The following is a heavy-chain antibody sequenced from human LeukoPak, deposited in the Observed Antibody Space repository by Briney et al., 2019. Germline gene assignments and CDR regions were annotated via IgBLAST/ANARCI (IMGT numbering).Heavy chain of an antibody. J-gene: IGHJ4*02. D-gene: IGHD2-21*02. CDR1: GGSFSGCY. CDR3: ARVSDYYFDY. Sequence: SETLSLTCAVYGGSFSGCYWSWIRQPPGKGLEWIGEINHSGSTNYNPSLKSRVTISVDTSKNQFSLKLSSVTAADTAVYYCARVSDYYFDYWGQGTLVTVSS. CDR2: INHSGST. V-gene: IGHV4-34*01.